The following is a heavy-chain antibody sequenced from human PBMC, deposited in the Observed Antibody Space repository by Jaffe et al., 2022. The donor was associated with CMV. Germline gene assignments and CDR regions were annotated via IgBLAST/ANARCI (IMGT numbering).Heavy chain of an antibody. Sequence: EVQLVESGGDWVQPGGSLKLSCAASGFTFSGSALQWVRQASGKGLEWVGQIRSKANSYATTYAASMRGRFTISRDDSKNTAYLQMNSLKTEDTAVYYCFVHTPICSGDSCLSFDFWGQGTLVTVSS. D-gene: IGHD2-15*01. J-gene: IGHJ4*02. CDR2: IRSKANSYAT. CDR1: GFTFSGSA. V-gene: IGHV3-73*01. CDR3: FVHTPICSGDSCLSFDF.